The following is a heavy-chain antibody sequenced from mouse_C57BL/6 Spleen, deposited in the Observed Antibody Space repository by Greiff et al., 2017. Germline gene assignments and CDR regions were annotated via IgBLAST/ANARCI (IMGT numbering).Heavy chain of an antibody. D-gene: IGHD2-1*01. CDR2: IRKKANGYTT. J-gene: IGHJ1*03. CDR1: GFTFTDYY. Sequence: DVKLVESGGGLVQPGGSLSLSCAASGFTFTDYYMSWVRQPPGKTLEWLGFIRKKANGYTTEYSASVKGRFTISRDNSQSILYLQMNALRAEDSATYYCARWRGNYEYFDVWGTGTTVTVSS. V-gene: IGHV7-3*01. CDR3: ARWRGNYEYFDV.